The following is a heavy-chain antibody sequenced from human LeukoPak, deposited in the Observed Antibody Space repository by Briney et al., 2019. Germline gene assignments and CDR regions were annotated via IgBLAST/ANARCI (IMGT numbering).Heavy chain of an antibody. D-gene: IGHD1-26*01. J-gene: IGHJ4*02. V-gene: IGHV4-59*13. CDR3: ARWGEGGTTWSFDY. CDR2: IYYGGSS. CDR1: GGSISTYY. Sequence: SETLSLTCTVSGGSISTYYWSWIRQPPGKGLEWIGYIYYGGSSNYNPSLKSRVTISVDSSKNQFSLKLNSVTAADTAVYYCARWGEGGTTWSFDYWGQGTLVIVSS.